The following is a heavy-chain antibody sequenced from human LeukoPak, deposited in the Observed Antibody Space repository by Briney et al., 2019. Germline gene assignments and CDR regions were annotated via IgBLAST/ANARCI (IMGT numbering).Heavy chain of an antibody. CDR3: ARRSGGYDFDY. D-gene: IGHD5-12*01. CDR1: GYSFTNYW. CDR2: IYPGDSDT. Sequence: GESLKISCKGSGYSFTNYWIAWVRQVSGKGLEWMGIIYPGDSDTKYSPSFQGQVTISADKSISTAYLQWSSLKASDTAMYYCARRSGGYDFDYWGQGTLVTVSS. J-gene: IGHJ4*02. V-gene: IGHV5-51*01.